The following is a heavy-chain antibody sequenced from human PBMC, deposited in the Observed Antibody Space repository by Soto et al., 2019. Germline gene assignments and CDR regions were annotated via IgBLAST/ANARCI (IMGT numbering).Heavy chain of an antibody. CDR2: ISSSGSTI. Sequence: QPGGSLRLSCAASGFTFSSYEMNWVRQAPGKGLEWVSYISSSGSTIYYADSVKGRFTISRDNAKNSLYLQMNSLRAEDTAVYYCARETLYDFWSGYYYYYGMDVWGQGTTVTVSS. CDR1: GFTFSSYE. CDR3: ARETLYDFWSGYYYYYGMDV. V-gene: IGHV3-48*03. J-gene: IGHJ6*02. D-gene: IGHD3-3*01.